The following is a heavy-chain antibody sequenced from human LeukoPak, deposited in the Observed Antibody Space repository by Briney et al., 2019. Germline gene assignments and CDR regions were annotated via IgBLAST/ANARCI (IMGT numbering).Heavy chain of an antibody. CDR2: INHSGST. CDR1: GGSFSGYY. V-gene: IGHV4-34*01. CDR3: ARGVVGIAVAGTPNPWFDP. Sequence: RPSETLSLTCAVYGGSFSGYYWSWIRQPPGKGLEWIGEINHSGSTNYNPSLKSRVTISVDTSKNQFSLKLSSVTAADTAVYYCARGVVGIAVAGTPNPWFDPWGQGTLVTVSS. J-gene: IGHJ5*02. D-gene: IGHD6-19*01.